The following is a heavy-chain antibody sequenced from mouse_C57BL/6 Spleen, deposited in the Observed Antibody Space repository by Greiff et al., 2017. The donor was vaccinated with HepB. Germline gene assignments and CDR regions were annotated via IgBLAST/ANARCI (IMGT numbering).Heavy chain of an antibody. CDR2: IDPEDGDT. Sequence: EVQLQQSGAELVRPGASVKLSCTASGFNIKDYYMHWVKQRPEQGLEWIGRIDPEDGDTEYAPKFQGKATMTADTSSNTAYLQLGSLPSEDTAVYYWAGSTVDARAMDYWGQGTSVTVAS. CDR3: AGSTVDARAMDY. J-gene: IGHJ4*01. CDR1: GFNIKDYY. V-gene: IGHV14-1*01. D-gene: IGHD1-1*01.